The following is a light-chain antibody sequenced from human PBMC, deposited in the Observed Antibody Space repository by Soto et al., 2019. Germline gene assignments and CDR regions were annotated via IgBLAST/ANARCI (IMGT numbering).Light chain of an antibody. CDR1: QTVTSN. CDR3: QQYNNWPPV. Sequence: EIVMTQSPATLSVSPGERATLSCRASQTVTSNLAWYQQKPGQAPGLLIYGTSTRATGFPARFSGSGSGTEFTLTISSLQSEDFAVYYCQQYNNWPPVFGPGTKVDIK. V-gene: IGKV3-15*01. CDR2: GTS. J-gene: IGKJ3*01.